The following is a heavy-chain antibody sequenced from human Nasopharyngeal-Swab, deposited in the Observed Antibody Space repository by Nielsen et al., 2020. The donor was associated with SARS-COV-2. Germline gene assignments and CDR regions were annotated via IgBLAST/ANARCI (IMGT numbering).Heavy chain of an antibody. J-gene: IGHJ4*02. V-gene: IGHV1-46*01. Sequence: ASVKLSCKAPGYTFPNHFMHWVRPAPGQGLEWMGMINPSGGSTGYAQNFQGRVTVTRDTSTSTVYMELSSLSSEDTAVYYCARGYSYGLAYWGQGTLVTVSP. CDR3: ARGYSYGLAY. CDR1: GYTFPNHF. CDR2: INPSGGST. D-gene: IGHD5-18*01.